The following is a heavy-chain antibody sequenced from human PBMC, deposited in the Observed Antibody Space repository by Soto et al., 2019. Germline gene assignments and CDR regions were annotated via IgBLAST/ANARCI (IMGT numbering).Heavy chain of an antibody. CDR3: ASIATGETDMGDYSSGMDA. Sequence: GESLKISCKGSGYSFTSYWISWVRQMPVKGLEWMGIIYPGDSDTRYSPSFQGQVTISADKSISTAYLQWSTLKASDTAMYYCASIATGETDMGDYSSGMDARAQDTTLPISS. J-gene: IGHJ6*02. D-gene: IGHD7-27*01. CDR2: IYPGDSDT. CDR1: GYSFTSYW. V-gene: IGHV5-51*01.